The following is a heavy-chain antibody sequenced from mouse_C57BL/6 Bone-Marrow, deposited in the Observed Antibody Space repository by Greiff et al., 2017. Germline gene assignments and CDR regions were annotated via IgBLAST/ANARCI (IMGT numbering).Heavy chain of an antibody. J-gene: IGHJ3*01. Sequence: QVQLQQPGAELVMPGASVKLSCKASGYTFTSYWMHWVKQRPGQGLEWIGEIDPSDSYTNYNQKFKGKSTLTVDKSSSTAYIQLSSLTSEDSAVYYCAKGFAFWGQGTLVTVSA. V-gene: IGHV1-69*01. CDR1: GYTFTSYW. CDR2: IDPSDSYT. CDR3: AKGFAF.